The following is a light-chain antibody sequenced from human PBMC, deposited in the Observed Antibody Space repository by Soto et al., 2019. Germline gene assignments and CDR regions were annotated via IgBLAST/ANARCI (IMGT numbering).Light chain of an antibody. J-gene: IGKJ1*01. Sequence: EIVLTQSPGTLSLSPGERAILSCRASQSVSNNYLAWYQQKPGQAPRLLISGASTRATGVPARFSGSGSGTEFALTISSLQPEDFATYYCLQDCNYPRTFGPGTKVDI. CDR2: GAS. CDR1: QSVSNNY. CDR3: LQDCNYPRT. V-gene: IGKV3D-7*01.